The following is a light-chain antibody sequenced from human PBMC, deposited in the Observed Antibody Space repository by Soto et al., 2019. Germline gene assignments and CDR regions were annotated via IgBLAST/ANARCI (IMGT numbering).Light chain of an antibody. Sequence: QSALTQPASVSGSPGQSITISCTGTSSDVGGYNYVSWYQQHPGKAPKLMIYEVSNRPSGVSNRCSGSKSGNTASLNISGLQAEDEADYYCSSYTSSSTLYVFGTGTKLTVL. CDR3: SSYTSSSTLYV. CDR2: EVS. J-gene: IGLJ1*01. CDR1: SSDVGGYNY. V-gene: IGLV2-14*01.